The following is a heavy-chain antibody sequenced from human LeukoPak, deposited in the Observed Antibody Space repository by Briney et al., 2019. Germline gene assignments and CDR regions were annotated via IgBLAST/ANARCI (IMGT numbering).Heavy chain of an antibody. V-gene: IGHV3-23*01. J-gene: IGHJ4*02. CDR1: GFTFSSSA. Sequence: GGSLRLSCAASGFTFSSSAMSWVRQAPGKGLEWVSAISNNGGYTYYADSVQGRFTISRDNSKNTLYLQMNSLRAEDTAVYYCAKGKEQLWFDYWGQGTLVTVSS. D-gene: IGHD5-18*01. CDR2: ISNNGGYT. CDR3: AKGKEQLWFDY.